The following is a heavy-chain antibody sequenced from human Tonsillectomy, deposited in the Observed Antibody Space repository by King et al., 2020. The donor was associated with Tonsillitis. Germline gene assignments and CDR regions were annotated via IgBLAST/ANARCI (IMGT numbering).Heavy chain of an antibody. CDR3: ANLPIDSLDI. Sequence: VQLVESGGGVVQPGGSLRLSCAASGFTFSHYGMHWVRQAPGKGLECVATISHDGSNIYYADSVKGRFTISRGNSKNTLYLQMSSLRAEDTAVYYCANLPIDSLDIWGQGTTVTVSS. V-gene: IGHV3-33*05. CDR2: ISHDGSNI. CDR1: GFTFSHYG. J-gene: IGHJ3*02.